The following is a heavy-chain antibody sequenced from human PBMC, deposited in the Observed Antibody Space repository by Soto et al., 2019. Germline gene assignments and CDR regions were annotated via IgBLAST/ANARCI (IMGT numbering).Heavy chain of an antibody. D-gene: IGHD5-18*01. V-gene: IGHV3-30*18. CDR2: ISYDGSNK. J-gene: IGHJ4*02. Sequence: VGSLRLSCAASGFTFSSYGMHWVRQAPGKGLEWVAVISYDGSNKYYADSVKGRFTISRDNSKNTLYLQMNSLRAEDTAVYYCAKDPAQDSFADYWGQGTLVTVSS. CDR1: GFTFSSYG. CDR3: AKDPAQDSFADY.